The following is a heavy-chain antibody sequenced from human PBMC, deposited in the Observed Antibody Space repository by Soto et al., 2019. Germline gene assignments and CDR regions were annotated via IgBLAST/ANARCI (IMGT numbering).Heavy chain of an antibody. V-gene: IGHV3-30*04. CDR2: ISKDGSNE. Sequence: GGSLRLSCAACGFTFSSYVMHWVRQAPGKGLEWVAAISKDGSNEFYTDSVKGRFTISRDNSKNTLYLQMQSLRTEDTAVYYCARYVVGFDYWGQGTLVTVSS. CDR1: GFTFSSYV. CDR3: ARYVVGFDY. J-gene: IGHJ4*02. D-gene: IGHD2-21*01.